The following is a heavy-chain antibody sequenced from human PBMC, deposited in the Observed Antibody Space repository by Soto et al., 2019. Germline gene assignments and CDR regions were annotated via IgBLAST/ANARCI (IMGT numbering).Heavy chain of an antibody. CDR2: INHGGST. J-gene: IGHJ4*02. V-gene: IGHV4-34*01. Sequence: SETLSLTCAVYGGSFSGYYWSWIRQPPGKGLEWIGEINHGGSTNYNPSLKSRVTISVDTSKNQFSLKLSSVTAADTAVYYCARGGPPALDYWGQGTLVTVSS. CDR1: GGSFSGYY. CDR3: ARGGPPALDY.